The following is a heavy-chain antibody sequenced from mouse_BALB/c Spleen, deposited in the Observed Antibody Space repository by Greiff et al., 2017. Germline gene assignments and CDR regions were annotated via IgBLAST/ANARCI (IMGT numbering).Heavy chain of an antibody. J-gene: IGHJ3*01. Sequence: EVQLQQSGAELVKPGASVKLSCTASGFNIKDTYMYWVKQRPEQGLEWIGRIDPANGNTKYDPKFQGKATITADTSSNTAYLQLSSLTSEDTAVYYCASSFAYWGQGTLVTVSA. CDR1: GFNIKDTY. CDR2: IDPANGNT. CDR3: ASSFAY. V-gene: IGHV14-3*02.